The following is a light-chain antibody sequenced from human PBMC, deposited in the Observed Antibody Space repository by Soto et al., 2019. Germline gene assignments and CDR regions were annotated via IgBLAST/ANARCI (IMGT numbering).Light chain of an antibody. Sequence: EIVLTKSPGTLSLSPGERATLSCRASQSVSSSYLAWYQQKPGQAPRLLIYGASSRATGIPDRFSGSGSGTDFTLTISRLDPEDFAVYYCQQYGGSPLTFGGGTKVEIK. CDR3: QQYGGSPLT. CDR1: QSVSSSY. J-gene: IGKJ4*01. V-gene: IGKV3-20*01. CDR2: GAS.